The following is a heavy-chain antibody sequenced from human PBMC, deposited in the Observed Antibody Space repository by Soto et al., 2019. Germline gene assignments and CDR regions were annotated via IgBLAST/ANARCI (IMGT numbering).Heavy chain of an antibody. Sequence: GASVKVSCKASGYTFTSYGISWVRQAPGQGLEWMGWISAYNGNTNYAQKLQGRVTMTTDTSTSTAYMEMRSLRSDDTAVYYCARDVGSTSCYLGCGWFDPWGQGTLVTVSS. D-gene: IGHD2-2*01. CDR3: ARDVGSTSCYLGCGWFDP. J-gene: IGHJ5*02. V-gene: IGHV1-18*01. CDR2: ISAYNGNT. CDR1: GYTFTSYG.